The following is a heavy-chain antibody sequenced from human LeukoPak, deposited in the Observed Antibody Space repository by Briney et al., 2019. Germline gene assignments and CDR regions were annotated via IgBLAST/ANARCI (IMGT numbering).Heavy chain of an antibody. CDR1: GFTFSSYA. V-gene: IGHV3-64D*06. J-gene: IGHJ5*02. Sequence: GGSLRLSCSASGFTFSSYAMHWVRQAPGKGLEYVSAISSNGGSTYYADSVKGRFTISRDNSKNTLYLQMSSLRAEDTAVYYCTRRVSATRWFDPWGQGTLVTVSS. D-gene: IGHD2-15*01. CDR3: TRRVSATRWFDP. CDR2: ISSNGGST.